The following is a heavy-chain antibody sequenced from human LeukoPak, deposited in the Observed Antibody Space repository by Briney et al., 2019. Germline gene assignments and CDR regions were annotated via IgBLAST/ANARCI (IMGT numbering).Heavy chain of an antibody. D-gene: IGHD4-17*01. V-gene: IGHV1-18*01. Sequence: ASVKVSCKASGYTFTSYGISWVRQAPGQGLEWMGWISAYNGNTNYAQKLQGRVTMTTDTSTSTAYMELRSLRSDDTAVYYCARVTPGDYVCDWYFYLWGRGTLVTVPS. CDR3: ARVTPGDYVCDWYFYL. J-gene: IGHJ2*01. CDR2: ISAYNGNT. CDR1: GYTFTSYG.